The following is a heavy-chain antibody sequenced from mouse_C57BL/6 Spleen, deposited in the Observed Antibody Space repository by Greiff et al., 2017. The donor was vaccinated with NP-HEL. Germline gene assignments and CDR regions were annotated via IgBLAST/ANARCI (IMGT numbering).Heavy chain of an antibody. Sequence: EVKVEESGGGLVQPGGSMKLSCVASGFTFSNYWMNWVRQSPEKGLEWVAQIRLKSDNYATHYAESVKGRFTISRDDSKSSVNLQMNNLRAEDTGIYYCTGRPGFAYWGQGTLVTVSA. CDR2: IRLKSDNYAT. CDR3: TGRPGFAY. J-gene: IGHJ3*01. V-gene: IGHV6-3*01. CDR1: GFTFSNYW.